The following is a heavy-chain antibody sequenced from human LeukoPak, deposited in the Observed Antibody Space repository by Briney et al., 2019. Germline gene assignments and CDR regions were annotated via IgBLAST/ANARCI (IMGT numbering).Heavy chain of an antibody. J-gene: IGHJ4*02. Sequence: ASVKVSCKASGYTFTGYYMHWVRQAPGQGLEWMGWINPNSGGTNYAQKFQGRDTMTRDTSISTAYMELSRLRSDDTAVYYCARSMVRGVIILDYWGQGTLVTVSS. V-gene: IGHV1-2*02. CDR1: GYTFTGYY. CDR2: INPNSGGT. CDR3: ARSMVRGVIILDY. D-gene: IGHD3-10*01.